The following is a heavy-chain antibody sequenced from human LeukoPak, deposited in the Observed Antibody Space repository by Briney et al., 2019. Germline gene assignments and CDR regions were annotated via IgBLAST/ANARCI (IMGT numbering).Heavy chain of an antibody. V-gene: IGHV3-7*04. CDR1: GFTVSSTY. CDR2: IKQDGSEN. Sequence: GGSLRLSCAASGFTVSSTYMSWVRQAPGRGLEWEANIKQDGSENYYVDSVKGRFTISRDNAKNSLYLQMNSLRPEDTAVYYCARAASYYYGSGIRYYWFDPWGQGTLVTVSS. CDR3: ARAASYYYGSGIRYYWFDP. J-gene: IGHJ5*02. D-gene: IGHD3-10*01.